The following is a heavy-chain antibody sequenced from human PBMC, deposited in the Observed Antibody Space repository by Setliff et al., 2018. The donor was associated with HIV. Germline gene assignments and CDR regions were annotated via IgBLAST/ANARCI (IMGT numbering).Heavy chain of an antibody. CDR2: IRYDGSNK. J-gene: IGHJ4*02. V-gene: IGHV3-30*02. Sequence: GGSLRLSCAASGFTFSSYGMHWVRQAPGKGLEWVAFIRYDGSNKYYRDSVKGRFTISRDNSKNTLYLQMNSLRAEDTAVYYCAKTPSSGWYSLYLDYWGQGTLVTVSS. D-gene: IGHD6-19*01. CDR3: AKTPSSGWYSLYLDY. CDR1: GFTFSSYG.